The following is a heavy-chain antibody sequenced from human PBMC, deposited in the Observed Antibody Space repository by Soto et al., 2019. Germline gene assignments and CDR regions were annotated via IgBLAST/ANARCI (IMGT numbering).Heavy chain of an antibody. Sequence: QVQLVESGGGVVQPGRSLRLSCAASGFSFRVYGMHWVRQAPGKGLEWVAVIWSDGSNKYYADSVKGRFTISRDKSKNTLYLQMNSLRAEDTAVYYCARVVGSGSAFHYFDYWGQGTLVTVSS. J-gene: IGHJ4*02. CDR1: GFSFRVYG. V-gene: IGHV3-33*01. CDR3: ARVVGSGSAFHYFDY. D-gene: IGHD3-10*01. CDR2: IWSDGSNK.